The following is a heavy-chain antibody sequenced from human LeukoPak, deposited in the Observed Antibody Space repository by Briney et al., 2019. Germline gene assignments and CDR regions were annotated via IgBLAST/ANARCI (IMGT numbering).Heavy chain of an antibody. V-gene: IGHV4-39*01. CDR1: GGSISSSSYY. CDR2: IYYSGST. CDR3: ASPSGPDHYYYMDV. D-gene: IGHD1-14*01. Sequence: PSETLSLTCTVSGGSISSSSYYWGWIRQPPGKGLEWIGSIYYSGSTYYNPSLKSRVTISVGTSKNQFSLKLSSVTAADTAVYYCASPSGPDHYYYMDVWGKGTTVTISS. J-gene: IGHJ6*03.